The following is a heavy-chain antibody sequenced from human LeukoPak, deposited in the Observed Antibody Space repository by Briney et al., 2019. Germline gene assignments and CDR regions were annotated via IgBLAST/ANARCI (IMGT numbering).Heavy chain of an antibody. CDR3: AREVRTAVAGLDY. CDR2: INAGNGNT. D-gene: IGHD6-19*01. Sequence: ASVKVSCKASGYSFTNYGMHWVRQAPGQRLEWMGWINAGNGNTKYSQKFQGRVTIIRDTSTSTAYMALSSLRSEDTAVYYCAREVRTAVAGLDYWGQGTLVTVSS. J-gene: IGHJ4*02. CDR1: GYSFTNYG. V-gene: IGHV1-3*01.